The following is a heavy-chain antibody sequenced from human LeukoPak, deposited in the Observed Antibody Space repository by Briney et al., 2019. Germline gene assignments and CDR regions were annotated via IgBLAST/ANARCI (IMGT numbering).Heavy chain of an antibody. J-gene: IGHJ4*02. D-gene: IGHD2-2*01. CDR3: AKALTPYCSSTSCYVTDY. V-gene: IGHV3-23*01. CDR1: GFSFSSYA. CDR2: SSGSGGST. Sequence: GGSLRLSCAASGFSFSSYAMSWVRQAPGKGLEWVSGSSGSGGSTYYADSVKGRFTISRDNSKNTLYLQMNSLRAEDTAAYYCAKALTPYCSSTSCYVTDYWGQGTLVTVSS.